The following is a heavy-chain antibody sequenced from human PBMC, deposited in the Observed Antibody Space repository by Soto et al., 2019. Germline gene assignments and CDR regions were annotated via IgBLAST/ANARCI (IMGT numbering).Heavy chain of an antibody. CDR1: GDSIRSYY. D-gene: IGHD1-26*01. V-gene: IGHV4-59*01. J-gene: IGHJ4*02. Sequence: SETLSLTCTVSGDSIRSYYWSWIRQPPGKGLEWIGYIYYSEYTSYNPSLKSRVTISVDTSKNQFSLKLNSVTAADTAVYYCARCFSGNYPSRPAEQYYSDCWGQGTLVSFSS. CDR3: ARCFSGNYPSRPAEQYYSDC. CDR2: IYYSEYT.